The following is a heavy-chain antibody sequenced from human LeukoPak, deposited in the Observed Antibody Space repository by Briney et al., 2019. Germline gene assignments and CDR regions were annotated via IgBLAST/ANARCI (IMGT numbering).Heavy chain of an antibody. V-gene: IGHV3-74*01. CDR1: GFTFSSNW. Sequence: PGGSLRLSCAASGFTFSSNWMHWVRQAPGKGLVWVSRINEDGSTTNYADSVKGRSTIFRDNAKNTLYLQMNSLRAEDTAVYYCARGSQQLVLYYWGQGTLVTVSS. CDR2: INEDGSTT. J-gene: IGHJ4*02. D-gene: IGHD6-13*01. CDR3: ARGSQQLVLYY.